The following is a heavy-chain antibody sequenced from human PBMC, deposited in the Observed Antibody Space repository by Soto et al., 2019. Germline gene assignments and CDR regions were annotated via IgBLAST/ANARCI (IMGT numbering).Heavy chain of an antibody. CDR2: ISYDGSNK. D-gene: IGHD6-19*01. J-gene: IGHJ4*02. CDR3: ARVMTSGWYSHFDY. Sequence: GGSLRLSCAASGFTFSSYGVHWVRQAPGKGLEWVAVISYDGSNKNYADSVKGRFTISRDNSKNTLYLQMDSLRAEDAAVYYCARVMTSGWYSHFDYWGRGTLVTVSS. CDR1: GFTFSSYG. V-gene: IGHV3-30*03.